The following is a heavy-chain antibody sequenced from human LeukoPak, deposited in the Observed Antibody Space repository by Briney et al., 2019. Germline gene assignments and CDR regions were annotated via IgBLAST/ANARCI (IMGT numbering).Heavy chain of an antibody. D-gene: IGHD3-10*01. Sequence: PGGSLRLSCAASGFTFSDYYMSWIRQAPGKGLEWIGYIYYSGSTNYNPSLKSRVTISVDTSKNQFSLKLSSVTAADTAVYYCARRSMVRGVFDYWGQGTLVTVSS. J-gene: IGHJ4*02. CDR3: ARRSMVRGVFDY. CDR2: IYYSGST. CDR1: GFTFSDYY. V-gene: IGHV4-59*08.